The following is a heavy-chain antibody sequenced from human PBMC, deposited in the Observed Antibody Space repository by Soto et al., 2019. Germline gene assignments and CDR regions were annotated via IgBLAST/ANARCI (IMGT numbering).Heavy chain of an antibody. CDR2: IYYSGST. Sequence: PSETLSLTCTVSGGSISSYYWSWIRQPPGKGLEWIGYIYYSGSTNYNPSLKSRVTISVDTSKNQFSLKPSSVTAADTAVYYCARGVLDCSGGSCCSSWFDPWGQGTLVTVSS. CDR1: GGSISSYY. D-gene: IGHD2-15*01. J-gene: IGHJ5*02. CDR3: ARGVLDCSGGSCCSSWFDP. V-gene: IGHV4-59*01.